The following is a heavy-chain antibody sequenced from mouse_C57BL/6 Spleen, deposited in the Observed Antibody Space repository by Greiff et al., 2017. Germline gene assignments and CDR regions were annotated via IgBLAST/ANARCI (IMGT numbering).Heavy chain of an antibody. CDR1: GYTFTSYW. Sequence: VQLQQPGAELVKPGASVKLSCKASGYTFTSYWMHWVKQRPGQGLEWIGMIHPNSGSTNYNEKFKSKATLTVDKSSSTAYMQLSSLTSEGTAVYYGARAYDYDDGYYFDYWGQGTTLTVSS. V-gene: IGHV1-64*01. J-gene: IGHJ2*01. CDR3: ARAYDYDDGYYFDY. CDR2: IHPNSGST. D-gene: IGHD2-4*01.